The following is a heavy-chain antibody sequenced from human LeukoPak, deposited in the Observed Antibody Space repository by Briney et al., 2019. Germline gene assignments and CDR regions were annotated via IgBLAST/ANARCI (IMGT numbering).Heavy chain of an antibody. J-gene: IGHJ3*02. CDR3: ARVKVYSSSWYQIPDDAFDI. CDR2: IKQDGSEK. V-gene: IGHV3-7*04. CDR1: GFTFSSYW. D-gene: IGHD6-13*01. Sequence: PGGSLRLSCAASGFTFSSYWMSWVRQAPGKGLEWVANIKQDGSEKYYVDSVKGRFTISRDNAENSLYLQMNSLRAEDTAVYYCARVKVYSSSWYQIPDDAFDIWGQGTMVTVSS.